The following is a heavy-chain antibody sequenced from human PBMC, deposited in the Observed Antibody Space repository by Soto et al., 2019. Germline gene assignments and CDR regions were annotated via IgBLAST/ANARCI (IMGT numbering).Heavy chain of an antibody. J-gene: IGHJ6*03. CDR3: ARGTGSPVRYYYYYMDV. CDR1: GYTFTSYD. Sequence: ASVKVSCKASGYTFTSYDINWVRQATGQGLEWMGWMNPNSGNTGYAQKFQGRVTMTRNTSISTAYMELSSLRSEDTALYYCARGTGSPVRYYYYYMDVWGKGTTVTVSS. CDR2: MNPNSGNT. D-gene: IGHD7-27*01. V-gene: IGHV1-8*01.